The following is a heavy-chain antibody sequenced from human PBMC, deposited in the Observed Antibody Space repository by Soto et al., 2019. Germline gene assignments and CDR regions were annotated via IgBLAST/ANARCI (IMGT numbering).Heavy chain of an antibody. Sequence: PGGSLRLSCAASGFTFSNAWMNWVRQAPGKGLEWVGRIKGEADGGTTDYAAPVKGRFTISRDDSKNTLYLQMNSLKTEDTAVYYCSTGLGTYYSRFDYWGLGTLVTVSS. CDR2: IKGEADGGTT. J-gene: IGHJ4*02. D-gene: IGHD3-16*01. CDR3: STGLGTYYSRFDY. CDR1: GFTFSNAW. V-gene: IGHV3-15*01.